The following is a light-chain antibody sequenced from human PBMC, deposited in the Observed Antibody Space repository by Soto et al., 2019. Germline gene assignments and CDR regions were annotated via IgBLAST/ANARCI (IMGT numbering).Light chain of an antibody. J-gene: IGKJ2*01. CDR1: QSVTGSD. CDR3: HQYGSSPYT. CDR2: GAS. V-gene: IGKV3-20*01. Sequence: ESVLTQSPGTLSLSPGERATLSCRASQSVTGSDLAWYQQKPGQAHRLLIYGASSRATGIPDRFSGSGSVTDFTITISRLEPEDVAVYYCHQYGSSPYTFGQGTKLEIK.